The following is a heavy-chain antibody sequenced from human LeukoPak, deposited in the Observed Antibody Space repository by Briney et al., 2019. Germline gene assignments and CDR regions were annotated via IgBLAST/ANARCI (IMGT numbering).Heavy chain of an antibody. CDR3: ARLHSGRYYGDAFDV. CDR1: DFIFSSYW. J-gene: IGHJ3*01. V-gene: IGHV3-7*03. D-gene: IGHD1-26*01. CDR2: IKQDGGET. Sequence: GGSLRLSCVASDFIFSSYWMTWVRQAPGKGLEWVANIKQDGGETYYVDSVRGRFTTSRDNAKNSLYLQMSSLRAEDTAVYYCARLHSGRYYGDAFDVWGQGTVVTVSS.